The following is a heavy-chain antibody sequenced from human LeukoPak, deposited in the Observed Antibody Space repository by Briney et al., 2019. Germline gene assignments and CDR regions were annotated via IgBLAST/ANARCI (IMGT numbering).Heavy chain of an antibody. J-gene: IGHJ3*02. CDR3: AHYPLDAFDI. CDR1: GFSLSTSGVG. Sequence: SGPTLVNPTHTLALTCTFSGFSLSTSGVGVGWIRQPPGKDLEWLAIISWDDDTRYGPSLKSRLTITKDTSKNQVVLTMTTMDPVDTATYYYAHYPLDAFDIWGQGTMVTVSS. CDR2: ISWDDDT. V-gene: IGHV2-5*05.